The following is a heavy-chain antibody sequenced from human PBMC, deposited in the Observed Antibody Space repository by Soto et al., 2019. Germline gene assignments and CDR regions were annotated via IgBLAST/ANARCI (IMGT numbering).Heavy chain of an antibody. J-gene: IGHJ4*01. V-gene: IGHV1-18*01. Sequence: QVQLVQSGAEVKKPGASVKVSCKASGYTFTSYGISWVRQAPGQGLEWMGWISAYNGNTNYAQKVQGKGTMTTDTSKITVYMELRSLRSDDTAVYYCARDSSGWYYYWGHGTLVTVSS. D-gene: IGHD6-19*01. CDR2: ISAYNGNT. CDR3: ARDSSGWYYY. CDR1: GYTFTSYG.